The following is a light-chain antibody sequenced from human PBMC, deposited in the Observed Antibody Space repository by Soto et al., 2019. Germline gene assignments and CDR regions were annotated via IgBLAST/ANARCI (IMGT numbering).Light chain of an antibody. CDR3: QHSEGT. CDR2: DAS. J-gene: IGKJ4*01. CDR1: KSVSSN. V-gene: IGKV3-11*01. Sequence: EIVLTQSPATLSLSPGERATLSCRASKSVSSNLDWYQQKPGQAPRLLIYDASNRPTGIPARFSSSGSGTDFTLTISSLETEDFAVYYCQHSEGTCGGGTKVEIK.